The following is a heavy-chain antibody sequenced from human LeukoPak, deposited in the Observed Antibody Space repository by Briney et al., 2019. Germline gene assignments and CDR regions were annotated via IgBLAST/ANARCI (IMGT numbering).Heavy chain of an antibody. D-gene: IGHD1-26*01. J-gene: IGHJ6*02. CDR3: ARQGIVGATPAGTNYYGMDV. V-gene: IGHV3-74*01. Sequence: GRSLRLSCAASGFTFSSYGMHWVRQAPGKGLVWVSHINSDGSSTSCADSVRGRFTISRDNAKNTLYLQMNSLRAEDTAVYYCARQGIVGATPAGTNYYGMDVWGQGTTVTVSS. CDR2: INSDGSST. CDR1: GFTFSSYG.